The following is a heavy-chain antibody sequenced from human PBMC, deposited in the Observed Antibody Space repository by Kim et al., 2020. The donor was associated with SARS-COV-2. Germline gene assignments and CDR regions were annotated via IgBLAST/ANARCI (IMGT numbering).Heavy chain of an antibody. V-gene: IGHV4-34*01. Sequence: NYNPSLKSRVTISVDTSKNQFSLKLSSVTAADTAVYYCASGYSYGYGGDYWGQGTLVTVSS. CDR3: ASGYSYGYGGDY. J-gene: IGHJ4*02. D-gene: IGHD5-18*01.